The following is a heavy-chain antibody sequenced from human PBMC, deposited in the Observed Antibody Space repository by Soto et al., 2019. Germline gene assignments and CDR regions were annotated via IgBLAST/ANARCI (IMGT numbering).Heavy chain of an antibody. CDR2: ISGSGVST. D-gene: IGHD2-2*01. V-gene: IGHV3-23*01. CDR3: VFFFQAEDGIPDTGPVSAFLLNRSSDL. Sequence: NGLEWVSAISGSGVSTYYADPVKGRFTISRDNSKNTLYLQMNSLRAEATDVYYCVFFFQAEDGIPDTGPVSAFLLNRSSDL. J-gene: IGHJ2*01.